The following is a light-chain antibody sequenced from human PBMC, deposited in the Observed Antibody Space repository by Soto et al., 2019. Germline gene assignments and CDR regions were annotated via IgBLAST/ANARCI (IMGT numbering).Light chain of an antibody. CDR1: SSDVGGYNY. CDR2: EVS. Sequence: QSALTQPASVSGSPGQSITISCTGTSSDVGGYNYVSWYQQHPGKAPKLMIYEVSNRPSGVSNRFSGSKSGNTVSLTISGLQAEDEADYYCSSYTSSRVFGGGTKLTVL. V-gene: IGLV2-14*01. CDR3: SSYTSSRV. J-gene: IGLJ3*02.